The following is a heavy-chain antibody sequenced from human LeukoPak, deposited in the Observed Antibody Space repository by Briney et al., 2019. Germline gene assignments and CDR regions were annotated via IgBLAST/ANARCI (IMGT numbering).Heavy chain of an antibody. D-gene: IGHD2-15*01. CDR2: ISSSISTI. J-gene: IGHJ6*02. CDR1: GFTFSSYS. V-gene: IGHV3-48*01. CDR3: ARWPRYCSGGSCYHYYYGMDV. Sequence: GGSLRLSCAASGFTFSSYSMNWVRQAPGKGLEWVSYISSSISTIYYADSVKGRFTISRDNAKNSLYLQMNSLRAEDTAVYYCARWPRYCSGGSCYHYYYGMDVWGQGTTVTVSS.